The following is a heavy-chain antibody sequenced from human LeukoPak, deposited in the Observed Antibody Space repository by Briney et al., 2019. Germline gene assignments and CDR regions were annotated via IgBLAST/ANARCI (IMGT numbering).Heavy chain of an antibody. CDR1: GYTFTSYG. Sequence: ASVKVSCKASGYTFTSYGISWVRQAPGQGLEWMGWISAYNGNTNYAQKLQGRVTMTTDTSTSTAYMELRSLRSDDTAVYYCARDYYGSGSYWWFDPWGQGTLVTVSS. J-gene: IGHJ5*02. D-gene: IGHD3-10*01. CDR2: ISAYNGNT. V-gene: IGHV1-18*01. CDR3: ARDYYGSGSYWWFDP.